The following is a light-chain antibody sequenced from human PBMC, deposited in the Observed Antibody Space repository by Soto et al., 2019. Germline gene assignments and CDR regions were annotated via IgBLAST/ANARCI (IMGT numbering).Light chain of an antibody. CDR2: AAS. J-gene: IGKJ1*01. CDR1: QGFSNY. V-gene: IGKV1-27*01. Sequence: DIQMTQSPSSLSASVGDRVTITCRASQGFSNYLAWYQQKPGKVPKLLIYAASSLQTGVPSRFSGSGSGTDFTLTISSLEPEDVATYYYQKYNGARWTFGQGTKVEIK. CDR3: QKYNGARWT.